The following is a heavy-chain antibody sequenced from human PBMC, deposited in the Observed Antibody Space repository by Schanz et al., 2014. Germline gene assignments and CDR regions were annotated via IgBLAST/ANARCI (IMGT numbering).Heavy chain of an antibody. Sequence: QVQLQESGPGLVKPSETLSLTCTVSSASIRTYYWSWIRQPPGKGLEWIGYIYYSGSTTYNPSLKSRVTISVDTSKKQFSLNLSSVTAADTAVYYCARLTMVRGVTFDRWGQGTLVTVSS. D-gene: IGHD3-10*01. CDR1: SASIRTYY. V-gene: IGHV4-59*01. CDR3: ARLTMVRGVTFDR. J-gene: IGHJ4*02. CDR2: IYYSGST.